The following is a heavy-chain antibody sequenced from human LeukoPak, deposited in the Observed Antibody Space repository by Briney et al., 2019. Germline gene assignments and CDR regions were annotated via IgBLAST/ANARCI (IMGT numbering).Heavy chain of an antibody. CDR3: ASTIVVVREIAFDI. CDR1: GYTFTSYD. D-gene: IGHD3-22*01. CDR2: MNPNSGNT. Sequence: ASVKVSCKASGYTFTSYDINWVRQATGQGLEWMGWMNPNSGNTGYAQKFQGRVTMTRNTSISTAYMELSSLRSEDTAVYNCASTIVVVREIAFDIWGQGTMVTVSS. V-gene: IGHV1-8*01. J-gene: IGHJ3*02.